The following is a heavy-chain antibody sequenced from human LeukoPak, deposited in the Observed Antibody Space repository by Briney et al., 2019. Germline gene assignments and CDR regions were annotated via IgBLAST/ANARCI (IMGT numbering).Heavy chain of an antibody. CDR1: GFTFSNYA. Sequence: GGSLSLSCAASGFTFSNYAMTWVRQAPGKGLEWVSTISGSGGSTYYADSVKGRFTISRDNAKNSLYLQMSNLRAEDTAVYFCARGGGLDVWGQGATVTVSS. J-gene: IGHJ6*02. CDR3: ARGGGLDV. CDR2: ISGSGGST. D-gene: IGHD3-16*01. V-gene: IGHV3-23*01.